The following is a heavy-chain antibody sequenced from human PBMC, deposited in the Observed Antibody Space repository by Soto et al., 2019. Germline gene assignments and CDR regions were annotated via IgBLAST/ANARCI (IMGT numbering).Heavy chain of an antibody. J-gene: IGHJ6*02. V-gene: IGHV4-39*01. CDR3: ARHNYGMDV. Sequence: PSETLSLTCTVSSGSISNANYYWGWMRQPPGKGLEWIGSMYYGGGTYYNPSLNSRVTISVDTSKNQFSRNLTSLTAADTAVYYCARHNYGMDVWGQGTTVTVSS. CDR2: MYYGGGT. CDR1: SGSISNANYY.